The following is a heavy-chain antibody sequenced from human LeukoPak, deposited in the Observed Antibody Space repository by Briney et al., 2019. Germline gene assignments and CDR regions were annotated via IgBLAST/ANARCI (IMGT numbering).Heavy chain of an antibody. Sequence: SETLSLTCAVYGGSFSGYYWSWIRQPPGKGLEWIGEINHSGSTNYNPSLKSRVTISVDTSKNQFSLKLSSVTAADTAVYYCARDTYDSSGYSFDYWGQGTLVTVSS. J-gene: IGHJ4*02. CDR3: ARDTYDSSGYSFDY. V-gene: IGHV4-34*01. D-gene: IGHD3-22*01. CDR1: GGSFSGYY. CDR2: INHSGST.